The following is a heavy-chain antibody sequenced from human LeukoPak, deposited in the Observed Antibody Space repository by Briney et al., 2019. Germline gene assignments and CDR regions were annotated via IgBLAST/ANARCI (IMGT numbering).Heavy chain of an antibody. D-gene: IGHD3-10*01. CDR2: IYYSGST. CDR1: GASITSYY. Sequence: SETLSLTCTVSGASITSYYWSWIRQPPGKGLEWIGQIYYSGSTNYNPSLKSRVTISVDTSKNQFSLKLGSVTAADPAVYYCGRHGGMVRGFYDAFDIWGQGTMVTVSS. J-gene: IGHJ3*02. CDR3: GRHGGMVRGFYDAFDI. V-gene: IGHV4-59*08.